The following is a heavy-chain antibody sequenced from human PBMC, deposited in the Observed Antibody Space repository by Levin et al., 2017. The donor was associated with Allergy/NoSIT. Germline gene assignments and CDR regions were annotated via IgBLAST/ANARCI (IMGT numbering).Heavy chain of an antibody. CDR1: GFTFADCW. CDR2: INRDGGER. J-gene: IGHJ4*02. Sequence: TGGSLRLSCTASGFTFADCWMSWVRQAPGRGLECVANINRDGGERCYLDSVKGRFTVSRDNAKNSLYLQMNSLTVDDTAVYYCARFRSLGDWGQGALVTVSS. V-gene: IGHV3-7*01. D-gene: IGHD3-10*01. CDR3: ARFRSLGD.